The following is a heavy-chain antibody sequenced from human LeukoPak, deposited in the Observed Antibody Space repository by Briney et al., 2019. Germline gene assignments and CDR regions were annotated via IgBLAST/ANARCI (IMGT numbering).Heavy chain of an antibody. J-gene: IGHJ5*02. CDR1: GFTFSSYW. CDR3: AREDYDSSGYRTEVYNWFDP. D-gene: IGHD3-22*01. Sequence: PGGSLRLSXAASGFTFSSYWMHWVRQAPGKGLVWVSRINSDGSSTSYADSVKGRFTISRDNAKNTLYLQMNSLRAEDTAVYYCAREDYDSSGYRTEVYNWFDPWGQGTLVTVSS. V-gene: IGHV3-74*01. CDR2: INSDGSST.